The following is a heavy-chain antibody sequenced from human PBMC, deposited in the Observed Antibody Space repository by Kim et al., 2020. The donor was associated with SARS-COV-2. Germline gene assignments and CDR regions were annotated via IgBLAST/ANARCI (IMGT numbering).Heavy chain of an antibody. Sequence: GGSLRLSCAASGFTFSSYAMHWVRQAPGKGLEWVAVISYDGSNKYYADSVKGRFTISRDNSKNTLYLQMNSLRAEDTAVYYCARAGSGWRSDAFDIWGQGTMVTVSS. CDR1: GFTFSSYA. J-gene: IGHJ3*02. V-gene: IGHV3-30*04. D-gene: IGHD6-19*01. CDR3: ARAGSGWRSDAFDI. CDR2: ISYDGSNK.